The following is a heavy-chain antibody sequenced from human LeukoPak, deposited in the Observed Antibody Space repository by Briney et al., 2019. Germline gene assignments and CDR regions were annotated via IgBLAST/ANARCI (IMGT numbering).Heavy chain of an antibody. CDR2: IKEDGTRK. CDR3: ARDNGRSAFDI. Sequence: GGSLRLSCAASGFTFSSHWMTWVRQAPGKGLEWVANIKEDGTRKNYVDSVKGRFTISRDNSKNTLYLQMNSLRAEDTAVYYCARDNGRSAFDIWGQGTMVTVSS. D-gene: IGHD2-8*01. CDR1: GFTFSSHW. J-gene: IGHJ3*02. V-gene: IGHV3-7*03.